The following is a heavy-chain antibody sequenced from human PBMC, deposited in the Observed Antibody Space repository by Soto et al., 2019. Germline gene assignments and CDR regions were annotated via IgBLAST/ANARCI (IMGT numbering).Heavy chain of an antibody. Sequence: SETLSLTCAVSGGSISSGGYSWSWIRQPPGKGLEWIGYIYHSGSTYYNPSLKSRVTISVDRSKNQFSLKLSSVTAADTAVYYCAREARSGWYFDYWGQGTLVTVSS. D-gene: IGHD6-19*01. CDR1: GGSISSGGYS. V-gene: IGHV4-30-2*01. CDR3: AREARSGWYFDY. CDR2: IYHSGST. J-gene: IGHJ4*02.